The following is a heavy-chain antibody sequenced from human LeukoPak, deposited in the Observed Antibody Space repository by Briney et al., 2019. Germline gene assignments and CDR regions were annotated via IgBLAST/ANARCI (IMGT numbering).Heavy chain of an antibody. J-gene: IGHJ4*02. V-gene: IGHV1-8*01. CDR1: GYTLPSYD. CDR3: ARGGSGSYFDFDY. D-gene: IGHD1-26*01. CDR2: MNPNSGNT. Sequence: ASVKVSCKASGYTLPSYDINWGRQATGQGVEWMGWMNPNSGNTGYAQKFQGRVTMTRNTSISTAYMELSSLRSEDTAVYYCARGGSGSYFDFDYWGQGTLVTVSS.